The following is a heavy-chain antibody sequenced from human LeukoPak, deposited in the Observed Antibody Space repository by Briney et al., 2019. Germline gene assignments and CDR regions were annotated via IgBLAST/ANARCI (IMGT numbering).Heavy chain of an antibody. CDR3: ARDRFPVYYDSSGTFDY. V-gene: IGHV4-34*01. J-gene: IGHJ4*02. Sequence: SETLSLTCAVYGGSFSGYYWSWIRQPPGKGLEWIGEINHSGGTNYNPSLKSRVTISVDTSKNQFSLKLSSVTAADTAVYYCARDRFPVYYDSSGTFDYWGQGTLVTVSS. CDR2: INHSGGT. D-gene: IGHD3-22*01. CDR1: GGSFSGYY.